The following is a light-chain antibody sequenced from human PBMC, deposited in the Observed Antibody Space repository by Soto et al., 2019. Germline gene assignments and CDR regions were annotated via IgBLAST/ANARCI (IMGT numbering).Light chain of an antibody. CDR3: QQYDTFPRT. CDR1: QSLSSNY. V-gene: IGKV3-20*01. Sequence: EIVLTQSPGTLSLSPGDRATLSCRASQSLSSNYLAWYQQKPGQAPRLLIYGASRRATDIPDRFSGSGSGTDFALTITRLEPADFAVYFCQQYDTFPRTFGQGTNVEIQ. CDR2: GAS. J-gene: IGKJ1*01.